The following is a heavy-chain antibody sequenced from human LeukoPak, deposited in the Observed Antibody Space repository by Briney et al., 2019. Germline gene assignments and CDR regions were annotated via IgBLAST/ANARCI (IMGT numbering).Heavy chain of an antibody. Sequence: SETLSLTCTVSGGSISSYYWSWIRQPAGKGLEWIGRIYSGSTNYNPSLKSRVTMSVDTSKNQFSLKLSSVTAADTAVYYCPRDRQGGSYGYYYYGMDVWGHGTTVTVSS. V-gene: IGHV4-4*07. CDR1: GGSISSYY. CDR3: PRDRQGGSYGYYYYGMDV. J-gene: IGHJ6*02. D-gene: IGHD1-26*01. CDR2: IYSGST.